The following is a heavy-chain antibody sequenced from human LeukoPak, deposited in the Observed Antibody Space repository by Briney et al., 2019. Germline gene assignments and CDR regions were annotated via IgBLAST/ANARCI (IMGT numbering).Heavy chain of an antibody. D-gene: IGHD4-23*01. V-gene: IGHV4-34*01. CDR3: ARDPTTVVTTPYYFDF. Sequence: PSETLSLTCAVPGGSFSGYHWNWIRQSPGKGLEWIGEINDRGHTNYNPSLESRVTISVDTSKNQFSLKLNSVTAADTAVYYCARDPTTVVTTPYYFDFWGQGTLVTVSS. CDR1: GGSFSGYH. CDR2: INDRGHT. J-gene: IGHJ4*02.